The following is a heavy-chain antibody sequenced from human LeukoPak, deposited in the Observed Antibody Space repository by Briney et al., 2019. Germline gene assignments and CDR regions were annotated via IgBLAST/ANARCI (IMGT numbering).Heavy chain of an antibody. CDR3: AREQGRQQLLSRRGYYYYMDV. V-gene: IGHV1-46*01. J-gene: IGHJ6*03. D-gene: IGHD2-2*01. Sequence: GASVKVSCKASGYTFTSYYMHWVRQAPGQGLEWMGIINPSGGSTSYAQKFQGRVTMTRDMSTSTVYMELSSLRAEDTAVYYCAREQGRQQLLSRRGYYYYMDVWGRGTTVTVSS. CDR2: INPSGGST. CDR1: GYTFTSYY.